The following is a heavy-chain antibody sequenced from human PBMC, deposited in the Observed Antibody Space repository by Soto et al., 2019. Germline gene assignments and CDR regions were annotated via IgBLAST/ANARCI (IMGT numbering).Heavy chain of an antibody. V-gene: IGHV4-31*02. CDR3: ARGSPYYDFWSGYYVNWFDP. J-gene: IGHJ5*02. Sequence: SETLSLTCTVSGGSISSGGYYWSWIRQHPGKGLEWIGYIYYSGSTYYNPSLKSRVTISVDTSKNQFSLKLSSVTAADTAVYYCARGSPYYDFWSGYYVNWFDPWGQGTLVTVSS. CDR2: IYYSGST. D-gene: IGHD3-3*01. CDR1: GGSISSGGYY.